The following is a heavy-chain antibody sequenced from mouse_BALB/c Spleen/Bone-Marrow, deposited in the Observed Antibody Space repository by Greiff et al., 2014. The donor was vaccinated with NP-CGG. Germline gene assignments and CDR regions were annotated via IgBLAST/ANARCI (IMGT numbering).Heavy chain of an antibody. J-gene: IGHJ4*01. V-gene: IGHV1-69*02. Sequence: QVQLKESGAELVKPGASVKLSCKASGYTFTSYWMHWVKQRPGQGLEWTGEIDPSDSYTNYNQKFKGKATLTVDKSSSTAYMQLSSLTSEDSAVYYCALIYYGNYDYAMDYWGQGTSVTVSS. CDR3: ALIYYGNYDYAMDY. CDR1: GYTFTSYW. D-gene: IGHD2-1*01. CDR2: IDPSDSYT.